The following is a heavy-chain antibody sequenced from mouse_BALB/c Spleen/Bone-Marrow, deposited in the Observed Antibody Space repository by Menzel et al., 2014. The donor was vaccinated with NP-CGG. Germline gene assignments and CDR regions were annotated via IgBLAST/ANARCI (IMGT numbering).Heavy chain of an antibody. CDR1: GYTFTSYY. J-gene: IGHJ4*01. CDR3: SRGRRDALDY. CDR2: INPSNGGT. V-gene: IGHV1S81*02. Sequence: VQLQQSGAELVKPGASVKLSCKASGYTFTSYYMYWVKQRPGQGLEWFGEINPSNGGTNFNEKFKNMATLTVDKSSSTAYMQLSSLTSEDSAVYYCSRGRRDALDYWGQEPQSPSPQ.